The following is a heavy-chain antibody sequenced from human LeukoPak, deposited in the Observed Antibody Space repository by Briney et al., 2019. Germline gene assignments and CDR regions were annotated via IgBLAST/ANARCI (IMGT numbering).Heavy chain of an antibody. J-gene: IGHJ6*02. V-gene: IGHV5-10-1*01. CDR1: GYSFTSYW. CDR2: IDPSDSYT. Sequence: GESLKISCKGSGYSFTSYWISWVRQMPGKGLEWVGRIDPSDSYTNYSPSFQGHVTISADKSISTAYLQWSSLKASDTAMYYCARDNPIAAAGSTISYYYYYYGMDVWGQGTTVTVSS. D-gene: IGHD6-13*01. CDR3: ARDNPIAAAGSTISYYYYYYGMDV.